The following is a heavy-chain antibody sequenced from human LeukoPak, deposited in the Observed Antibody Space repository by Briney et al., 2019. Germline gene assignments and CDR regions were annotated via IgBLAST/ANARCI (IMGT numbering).Heavy chain of an antibody. CDR2: ISAYNGNT. CDR3: ARRSMVRGVGDGFDI. Sequence: ASLRVSCTASGYTFTSCGISWVRQAPGQGLEWMGWISAYNGNTNYAQTLQGRVTMTTDTSTSTPYMQLRSLRSDDTAVYYCARRSMVRGVGDGFDIWGQGTMVTVSS. J-gene: IGHJ3*02. D-gene: IGHD3-10*01. CDR1: GYTFTSCG. V-gene: IGHV1-18*01.